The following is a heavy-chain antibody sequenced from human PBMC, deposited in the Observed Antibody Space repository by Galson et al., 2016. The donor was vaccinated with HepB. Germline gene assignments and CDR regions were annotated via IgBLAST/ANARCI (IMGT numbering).Heavy chain of an antibody. CDR3: ARRPSGGLSRRYFDL. J-gene: IGHJ2*01. V-gene: IGHV4-39*01. CDR1: GGSISSSSYY. D-gene: IGHD2-15*01. CDR2: IYYCGST. Sequence: SETLSLTCTVSGGSISSSSYYWGWIRQPPGKGLEWIGSIYYCGSTYYNPSLKSRVTISVDTSKNQFSLKLSSVTAADTAVYYCARRPSGGLSRRYFDLWGRGTLVTVSS.